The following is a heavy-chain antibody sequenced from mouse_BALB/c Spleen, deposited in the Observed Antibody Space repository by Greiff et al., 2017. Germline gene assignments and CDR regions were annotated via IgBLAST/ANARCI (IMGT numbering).Heavy chain of an antibody. CDR1: GFTFSSFG. CDR3: ARSTYYYDSSCDAAMDY. CDR2: ISSGSSTI. V-gene: IGHV5-17*02. J-gene: IGHJ4*01. Sequence: EVMLVESGGGLVQPGGSRKLSCAASGFTFSSFGMHWVRQAPEQGLEWVAYISSGSSTIYYADTVKGRFTISRDNPKNTLFLQMASLRSEDTALYYCARSTYYYDSSCDAAMDYWGQGTSVTVSS. D-gene: IGHD1-1*01.